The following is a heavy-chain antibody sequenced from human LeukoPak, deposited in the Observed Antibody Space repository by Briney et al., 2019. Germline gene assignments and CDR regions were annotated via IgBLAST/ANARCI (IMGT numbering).Heavy chain of an antibody. D-gene: IGHD1-26*01. CDR2: INPNSGGT. CDR3: ARELPVNDAFDI. Sequence: SVKVSSKASVYTFTGYYIHCAPHAPGQGLEWMGWINPNSGGTNYAQKFQGRVTMTRDTSISTAYMELSRLRSDDTAVYYCARELPVNDAFDIWGQGTMVTVSS. CDR1: VYTFTGYY. J-gene: IGHJ3*02. V-gene: IGHV1-2*02.